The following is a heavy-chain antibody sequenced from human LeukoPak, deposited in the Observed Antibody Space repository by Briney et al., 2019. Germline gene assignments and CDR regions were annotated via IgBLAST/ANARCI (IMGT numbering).Heavy chain of an antibody. D-gene: IGHD5-18*01. CDR3: ARVAPVGGYSYGFGS. Sequence: GGSLRLSCAASGFTFSDYYMSWIRQAPGKGLEWVSYMSSSGSTIYYADSVKGPFTISRDNAINSLYLQMNSLRAEDTAVYYCARVAPVGGYSYGFGSWGQGTLVTASS. V-gene: IGHV3-11*04. CDR1: GFTFSDYY. CDR2: MSSSGSTI. J-gene: IGHJ4*02.